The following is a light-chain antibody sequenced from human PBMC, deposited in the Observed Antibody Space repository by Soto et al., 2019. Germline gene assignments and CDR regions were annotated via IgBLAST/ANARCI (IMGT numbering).Light chain of an antibody. CDR1: QSVTNNY. V-gene: IGKV3-20*01. CDR3: QQYVSSLLT. J-gene: IGKJ4*01. Sequence: EIVLTQSPGTLSLSPGERATLSCRASQSVTNNYLAWYLQKPGQAPRLLIYGASSRATDIPDRFSGSGSGTDFTLTISRLEPEDFAVYYCQQYVSSLLTFGGGTKVEIK. CDR2: GAS.